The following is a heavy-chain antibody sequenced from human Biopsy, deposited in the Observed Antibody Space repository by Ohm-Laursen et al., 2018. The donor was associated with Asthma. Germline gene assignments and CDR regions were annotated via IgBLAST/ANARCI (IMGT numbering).Heavy chain of an antibody. CDR2: HDHEEGGT. V-gene: IGHV1-24*01. J-gene: IGHJ4*02. Sequence: ASVKVSCKISGYSLTNLSIRWVRQAPGQGLEWMGGHDHEEGGTMNARRFQGRVTMTEDTSTDTAYMELSSLSSDDTAVYYCASDFPKDYVRYNFQFWGQGTLVTVSS. CDR3: ASDFPKDYVRYNFQF. D-gene: IGHD4-17*01. CDR1: GYSLTNLS.